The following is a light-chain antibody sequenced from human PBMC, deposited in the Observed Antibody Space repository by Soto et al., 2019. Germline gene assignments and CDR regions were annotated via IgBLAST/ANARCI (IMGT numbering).Light chain of an antibody. Sequence: EIVLTQSPGTLSLSPGERATLSCRASQSVSSSYLAWYQQKPGQAPRLLIYGASSRATGIPDRFSGSGSGTDFTLTISRLEPEDFAVYYCQQYGSSPRTFVQRTQVDIK. CDR3: QQYGSSPRT. CDR1: QSVSSSY. CDR2: GAS. V-gene: IGKV3-20*01. J-gene: IGKJ1*01.